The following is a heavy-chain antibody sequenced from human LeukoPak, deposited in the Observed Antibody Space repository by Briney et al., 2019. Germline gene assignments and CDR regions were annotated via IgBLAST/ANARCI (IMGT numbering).Heavy chain of an antibody. CDR3: ARDPPPTGTLDY. CDR2: ISGSGAGT. D-gene: IGHD1-1*01. Sequence: GGSLRLSCAASGFTFSDYYMSWIRQAPGKGLEWVSAISGSGAGTHYADSVKGRFTISRDTSKNTLYLQMNSLRAEDTAVYYCARDPPPTGTLDYWGQGTLVTVSS. J-gene: IGHJ4*02. CDR1: GFTFSDYY. V-gene: IGHV3-23*01.